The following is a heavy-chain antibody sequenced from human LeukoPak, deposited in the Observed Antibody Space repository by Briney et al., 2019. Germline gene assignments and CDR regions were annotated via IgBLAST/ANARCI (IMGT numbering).Heavy chain of an antibody. D-gene: IGHD5-18*01. Sequence: GGSLRLSCAASGFTFSDYYMSWIRQAPGKGLEWVSYISSSGSTIYYADSVKGRFTISRDNAKNSLYLQMNSLRAEDTAIYYCAKEHRGYSYVYSAGGSFDIWGQGTMVTVSS. CDR1: GFTFSDYY. CDR2: ISSSGSTI. CDR3: AKEHRGYSYVYSAGGSFDI. V-gene: IGHV3-11*01. J-gene: IGHJ3*02.